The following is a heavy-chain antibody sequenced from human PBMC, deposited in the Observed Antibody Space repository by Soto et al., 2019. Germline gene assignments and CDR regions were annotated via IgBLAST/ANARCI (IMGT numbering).Heavy chain of an antibody. Sequence: GSCPTLVNPTQTLTLTCSFSGFSLSTHEVGVVWIRQPPGKALEWLALIYWNDDARYSPSLKNRLTITKDTSKNQVVLTMTNMDPVDTATYYCVHDGKLGYTGYDRFDYWGQGILVTVSS. CDR1: GFSLSTHEVG. CDR2: IYWNDDA. V-gene: IGHV2-5*01. J-gene: IGHJ4*02. D-gene: IGHD5-12*01. CDR3: VHDGKLGYTGYDRFDY.